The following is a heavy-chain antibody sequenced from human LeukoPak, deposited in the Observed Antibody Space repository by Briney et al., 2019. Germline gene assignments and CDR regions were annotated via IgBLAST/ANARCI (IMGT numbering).Heavy chain of an antibody. CDR2: IIPILGIA. CDR1: GGTFSSYT. V-gene: IGHV1-69*04. D-gene: IGHD4-17*01. CDR3: ARDLQHGDYANWFDP. J-gene: IGHJ5*02. Sequence: PGSSVKVSCKASGGTFSSYTISWVRQAPGQGLEWMGRIIPILGIANYAQKFQGRVTITADKSTSTAYMELSSPRSEDTAVYYCARDLQHGDYANWFDPWGQGTLVTVSS.